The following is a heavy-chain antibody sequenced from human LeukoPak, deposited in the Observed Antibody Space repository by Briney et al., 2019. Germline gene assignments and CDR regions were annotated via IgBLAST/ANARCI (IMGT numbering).Heavy chain of an antibody. J-gene: IGHJ4*02. Sequence: GGSLRLSCAASGFTVSSKYMSWVRQAPGKGLEWVSVIYSGGGTNYADSVKGRFTISRDNSKNTLYLQMNSLRVEDTAVYYCARGMDDYIVATTSLDYWGQGTLVTVSS. CDR2: IYSGGGT. CDR1: GFTVSSKY. V-gene: IGHV3-53*01. D-gene: IGHD5-12*01. CDR3: ARGMDDYIVATTSLDY.